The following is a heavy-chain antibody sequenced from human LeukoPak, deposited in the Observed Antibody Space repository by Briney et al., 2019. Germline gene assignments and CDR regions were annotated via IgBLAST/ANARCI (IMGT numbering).Heavy chain of an antibody. V-gene: IGHV4-39*01. J-gene: IGHJ4*02. CDR3: ARHVEIAVAGPIDY. CDR2: IYYSGST. CDR1: GGSISSSRDY. D-gene: IGHD6-19*01. Sequence: PSETLSLTCTVSGGSISSSRDYWGWVRQPPGKGLEWIGSIYYSGSTYYNPSLKSRVTISVDTSKNQFSLKLSSVTAADTAVYYCARHVEIAVAGPIDYWGQGTLVTVSS.